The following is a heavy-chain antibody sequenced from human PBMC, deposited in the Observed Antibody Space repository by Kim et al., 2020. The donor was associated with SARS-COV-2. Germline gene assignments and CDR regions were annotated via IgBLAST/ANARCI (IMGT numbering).Heavy chain of an antibody. CDR3: ARAPVDTAPVYFDY. V-gene: IGHV3-30*07. J-gene: IGHJ4*02. D-gene: IGHD5-18*01. Sequence: AGKGRFTISIANSKTTLYLQMNSLRAEDTAVYYCARAPVDTAPVYFDYWGQGTLVTVSS.